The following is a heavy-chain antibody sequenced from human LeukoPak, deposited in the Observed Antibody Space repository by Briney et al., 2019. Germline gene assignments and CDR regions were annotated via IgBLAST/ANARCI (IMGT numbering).Heavy chain of an antibody. Sequence: ASVKVSCKASGYTFTSYGISWVRQAPGQGLEWMGWISAYNGNTNYAQKLQGRVTMTTDTSTSTAYMELRSLRSDDTAVYYCARDRGTVVTLEYFDYWGQGTLVTVSS. D-gene: IGHD4-23*01. CDR3: ARDRGTVVTLEYFDY. CDR1: GYTFTSYG. CDR2: ISAYNGNT. J-gene: IGHJ4*02. V-gene: IGHV1-18*01.